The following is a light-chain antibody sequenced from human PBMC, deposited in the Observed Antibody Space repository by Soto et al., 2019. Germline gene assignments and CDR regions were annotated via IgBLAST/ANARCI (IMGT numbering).Light chain of an antibody. Sequence: IPLTPSSGTLSVSPGEMATFSCRARESLYGNVAWYQQKPGQAPRLLIYGTSTRATGLPARFSGSGSETAFTLTVSSLQSEDFAVYYCQQYNYWPWTFGQGTKVDIK. CDR1: ESLYGN. CDR3: QQYNYWPWT. J-gene: IGKJ1*01. CDR2: GTS. V-gene: IGKV3-15*01.